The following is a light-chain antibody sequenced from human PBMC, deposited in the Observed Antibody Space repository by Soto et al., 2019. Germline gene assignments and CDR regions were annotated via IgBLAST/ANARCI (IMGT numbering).Light chain of an antibody. CDR2: CAS. CDR1: QSLSDN. V-gene: IGKV3-15*01. Sequence: EIVMTQSPATLAGSPGETVTLSCRASQSLSDNLAWYQQKPGQAPRLLIFCASTRATGVPARFSGRGSGKEFTLTISGLQSEDFAVYYCQQYSKWPPWTFGPGTKVEIK. J-gene: IGKJ1*01. CDR3: QQYSKWPPWT.